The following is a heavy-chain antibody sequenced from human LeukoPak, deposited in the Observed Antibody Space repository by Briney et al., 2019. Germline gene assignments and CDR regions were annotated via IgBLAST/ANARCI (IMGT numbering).Heavy chain of an antibody. J-gene: IGHJ4*02. D-gene: IGHD2-21*02. CDR3: AKRDRPCSGDCSAPYFFDY. CDR1: GFTFSSYA. V-gene: IGHV3-23*01. Sequence: GGSLRLSCAASGFTFSSYAMSWVRQAPGKGLEWVSSISSSGANTYYADSVKGRFTISRDNSKNTLYLQMSSLRVEDTAVYYCAKRDRPCSGDCSAPYFFDYWGQGTLVTVSS. CDR2: ISSSGANT.